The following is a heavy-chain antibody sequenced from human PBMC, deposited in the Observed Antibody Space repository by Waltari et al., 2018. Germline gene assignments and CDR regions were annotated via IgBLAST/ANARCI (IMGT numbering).Heavy chain of an antibody. J-gene: IGHJ4*02. CDR3: AGEKWKYQLKVSLGY. CDR2: INHSGST. V-gene: IGHV4-34*01. D-gene: IGHD2-2*01. CDR1: GGSFSGYY. Sequence: QVQLQQWGAGLLKPSETLSLTCAVYGGSFSGYYWSWIRQPPGKGLEWIGEINHSGSTNYNPSLKSRVTISVDTSKNQFSLKLSSVTAADTAVYYCAGEKWKYQLKVSLGYWGQGTLVTVSS.